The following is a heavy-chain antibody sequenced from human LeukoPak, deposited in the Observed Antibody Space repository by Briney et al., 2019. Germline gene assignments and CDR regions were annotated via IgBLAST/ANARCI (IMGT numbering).Heavy chain of an antibody. V-gene: IGHV3-23*01. CDR2: ISGSGGST. CDR1: GFTSSNYA. CDR3: ARAFTTITARFDY. J-gene: IGHJ4*02. D-gene: IGHD6-6*01. Sequence: GGSLRLPCAASGFTSSNYAMSWIRQAPGKGLEWVSLISGSGGSTYYADSVKGRFTLSRDISKNTLYLQMNSLRAEDTAIYYCARAFTTITARFDYWGQGTLVTVSS.